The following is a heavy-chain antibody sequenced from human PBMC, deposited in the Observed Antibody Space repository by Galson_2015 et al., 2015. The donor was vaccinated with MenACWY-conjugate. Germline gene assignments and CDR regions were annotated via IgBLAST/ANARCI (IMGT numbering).Heavy chain of an antibody. CDR2: IYYSGSS. Sequence: ETLSLTCTVSGGSISSSSYYWGWIRQSPGKGLEWIATIYYSGSSNYNPSLKSRVTISVDTSKNQFSLKLSSVTAADTAVYYCAKEWVEGGHAYYYYRMDVWGQGTTVTVSS. D-gene: IGHD3-16*01. J-gene: IGHJ6*02. CDR3: AKEWVEGGHAYYYYRMDV. CDR1: GGSISSSSYY. V-gene: IGHV4-39*07.